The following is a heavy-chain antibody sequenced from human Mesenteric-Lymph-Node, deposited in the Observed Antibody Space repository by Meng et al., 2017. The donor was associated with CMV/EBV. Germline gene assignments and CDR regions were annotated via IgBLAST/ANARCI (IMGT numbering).Heavy chain of an antibody. V-gene: IGHV4-34*01. CDR3: ARGGGYSGYGANY. D-gene: IGHD5-12*01. CDR1: GVSFSCYY. J-gene: IGHJ4*02. CDR2: INHSGST. Sequence: CAVYGVSFSCYYWSCIRQSPGKGLEWIGEINHSGSTNYSPSLKSRVTISVDTSKNQFSLKLSSVTAADTAVYYCARGGGYSGYGANYWGQGTLVTVSS.